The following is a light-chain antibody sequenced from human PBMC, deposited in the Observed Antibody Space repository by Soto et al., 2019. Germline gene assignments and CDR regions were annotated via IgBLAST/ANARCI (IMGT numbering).Light chain of an antibody. V-gene: IGKV4-1*01. J-gene: IGKJ4*01. CDR3: QQYYGAPLT. Sequence: DIVMTQSPDSLAVSLGERATINCKSSQSLLYSLNNKNYLAWYQQKPGQPPKLLIHWASTREYGVPDRFTGSGAGTDFTLTISSLQAEDLAVYYCQQYYGAPLTFGGVTKVEIK. CDR1: QSLLYSLNNKNY. CDR2: WAS.